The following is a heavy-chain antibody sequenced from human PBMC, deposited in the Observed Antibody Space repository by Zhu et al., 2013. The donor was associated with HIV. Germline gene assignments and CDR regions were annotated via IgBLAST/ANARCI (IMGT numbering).Heavy chain of an antibody. J-gene: IGHJ1*01. V-gene: IGHV1-46*01. Sequence: QVNLVQSGAEVKKPGASMNISCKASGYTFISYYIHWVRQAPGQGLEWMGTINPSGGSTTYAQNFQGRVTMTSDTSSSTLYMEVRRLKSEDTAVYYCVRDKIMITFGGVIRSRYLQNWGQGHPWSASPQ. CDR3: VRDKIMITFGGVIRSRYLQN. CDR2: INPSGGST. CDR1: GYTFISYY. D-gene: IGHD3-16*02.